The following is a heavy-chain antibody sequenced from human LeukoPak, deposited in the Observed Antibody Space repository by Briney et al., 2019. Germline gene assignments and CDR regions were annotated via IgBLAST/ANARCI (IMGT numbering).Heavy chain of an antibody. V-gene: IGHV4-39*07. J-gene: IGHJ3*02. Sequence: SETLSLTCTVSGGSISSSSYYWGWIRQPPGKGREWIGSIYYSGSTYYNPSLKSRVTISVDKSKNQFSLKLSSVTAADTAVYYSARIGITVTQGTFDIWGQGTMVTVSS. D-gene: IGHD4-17*01. CDR3: ARIGITVTQGTFDI. CDR2: IYYSGST. CDR1: GGSISSSSYY.